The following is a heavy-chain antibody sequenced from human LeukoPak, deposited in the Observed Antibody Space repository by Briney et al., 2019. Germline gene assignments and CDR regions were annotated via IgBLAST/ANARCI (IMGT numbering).Heavy chain of an antibody. D-gene: IGHD4-11*01. J-gene: IGHJ6*03. CDR3: ARDGAPYRTSHYYMDV. V-gene: IGHV1-69*06. Sequence: SVKVSCKASGGTFSSYAISWVRQAPGQGLEWMGGIIPIFGTANYAQKFQGRVTITADKSTSTAYMELSSLRSEDTAVYYCARDGAPYRTSHYYMDVWGKGTTVTVSS. CDR1: GGTFSSYA. CDR2: IIPIFGTA.